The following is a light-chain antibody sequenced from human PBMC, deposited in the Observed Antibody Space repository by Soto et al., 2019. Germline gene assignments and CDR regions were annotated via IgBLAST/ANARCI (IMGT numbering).Light chain of an antibody. J-gene: IGKJ5*01. V-gene: IGKV1-39*01. CDR3: QQTYSYPIT. CDR1: PTISSY. Sequence: IRMTQSPSSLSASVVDRVTIPCRSSPTISSYVNWYHHKPGRAPKLLICVASNLQSGVPLRFSGSGSGTDFTLTISSLQPEDFSTYFCQQTYSYPITFGQGTRLDIK. CDR2: VAS.